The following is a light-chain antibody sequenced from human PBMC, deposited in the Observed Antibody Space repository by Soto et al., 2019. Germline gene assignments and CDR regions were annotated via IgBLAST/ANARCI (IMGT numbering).Light chain of an antibody. CDR3: QQYYRCPHT. J-gene: IGKJ4*01. CDR1: QSVLDNSNNKNY. V-gene: IGKV4-1*01. CDR2: WAS. Sequence: DIVMTQSPDSLSVSLGERATINCKASQSVLDNSNNKNYFGWYQQKPGQSPKLLISWASTRESGVPDRFSGSGSGTDFTLTISSLQAEDVAVYYCQQYYRCPHTFGGGTKVDIK.